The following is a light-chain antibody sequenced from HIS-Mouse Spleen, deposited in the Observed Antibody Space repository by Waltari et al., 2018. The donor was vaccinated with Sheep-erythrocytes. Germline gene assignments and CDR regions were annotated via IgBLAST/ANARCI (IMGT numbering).Light chain of an antibody. CDR2: KAS. J-gene: IGKJ4*01. V-gene: IGKV1-5*03. CDR3: QQYNSYSPLT. CDR1: QGISSW. Sequence: DIQMTQSPSTLSASVGDRVTITCRASQGISSWWAWSQPKPGKAPKLLTYKASSLESGVPSRLSGSGSGTEFTLTISSLQPDDFATYYCQQYNSYSPLTFGGGTKVEIK.